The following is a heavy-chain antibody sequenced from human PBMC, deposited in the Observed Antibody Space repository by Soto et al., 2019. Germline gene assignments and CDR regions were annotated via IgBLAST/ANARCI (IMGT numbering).Heavy chain of an antibody. CDR1: GGSISSSSYY. CDR3: ASLYSGSYPNWFDP. CDR2: IYYSGST. V-gene: IGHV4-39*01. D-gene: IGHD1-26*01. J-gene: IGHJ5*02. Sequence: SETLSLTCTVSGGSISSSSYYWGWIRQPPGKGLEWIGSIYYSGSTYYNPSLKSRVTISVDTSKNQFSLKLSSVTAADTAVYYCASLYSGSYPNWFDPWGQGTLVPVSS.